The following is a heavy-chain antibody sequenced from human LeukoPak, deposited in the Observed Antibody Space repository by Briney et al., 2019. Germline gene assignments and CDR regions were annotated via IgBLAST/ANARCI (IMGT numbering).Heavy chain of an antibody. Sequence: ASVKVSCKASGYTFTSYGISWVRQAPGQGLEWMGWISPYNGNTNYAQNLQGTVTMTTDTSTNTAYMDLRSLRSDDTAVYYCAREGDYDFWSGYYYLFDYWGQGTLVTVSS. CDR3: AREGDYDFWSGYYYLFDY. CDR1: GYTFTSYG. CDR2: ISPYNGNT. D-gene: IGHD3-3*01. J-gene: IGHJ4*02. V-gene: IGHV1-18*01.